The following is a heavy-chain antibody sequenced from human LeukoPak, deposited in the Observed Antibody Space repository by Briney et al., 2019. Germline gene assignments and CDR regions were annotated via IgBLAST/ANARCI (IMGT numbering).Heavy chain of an antibody. CDR2: IYYSGST. V-gene: IGHV4-59*12. CDR1: GGSISSYY. D-gene: IGHD6-13*01. J-gene: IGHJ4*02. CDR3: ARDRKYGIAPDY. Sequence: SETLSLTCTGSGGSISSYYWSWIRQPPGKGLEWIGYIYYSGSTNYNPSIKSRVTISVDTSKNQFSLKLSSVTAADTAVYYCARDRKYGIAPDYWGQGTLVTVSS.